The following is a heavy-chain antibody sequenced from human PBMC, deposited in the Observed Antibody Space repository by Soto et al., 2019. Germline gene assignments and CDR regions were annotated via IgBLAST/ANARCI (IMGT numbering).Heavy chain of an antibody. V-gene: IGHV1-69*13. J-gene: IGHJ3*02. Sequence: SVKVSCKASGGTFSSYAISWVRQAPGQGLEWMGGIIPIFGTANYAQKFQGRVTITADESTSTAYMELSSLRSEDTAVYYCARDKGYYDSSGYSGGALHAFDIWGQGTMVTVS. CDR1: GGTFSSYA. D-gene: IGHD3-22*01. CDR2: IIPIFGTA. CDR3: ARDKGYYDSSGYSGGALHAFDI.